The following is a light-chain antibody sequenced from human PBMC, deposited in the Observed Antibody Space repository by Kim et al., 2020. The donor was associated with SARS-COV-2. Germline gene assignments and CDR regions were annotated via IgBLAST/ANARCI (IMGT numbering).Light chain of an antibody. CDR2: DVR. J-gene: IGLJ3*02. CDR3: SSYTTSTTWV. Sequence: GQSITISCTGTSSDIGTYKSVSWFQQFPGRVPKLIIYDVRSRPSGVSSRFSGSKSGDTASLTISGLQAEDEADYYCSSYTTSTTWVFGGGTKVTVL. V-gene: IGLV2-14*03. CDR1: SSDIGTYKS.